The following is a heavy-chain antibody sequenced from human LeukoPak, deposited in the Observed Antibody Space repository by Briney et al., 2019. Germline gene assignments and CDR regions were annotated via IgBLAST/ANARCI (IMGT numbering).Heavy chain of an antibody. Sequence: GGSLVLSCVASGFTFSSSWMHWVRQPPGKGPVWVSRINTDGSSTNYADSVRGRFTISRDNAKNTLYLQMNSLRAEDTAVYNCARVGPVGTDAFDIWGQGTMVTVSS. V-gene: IGHV3-74*01. D-gene: IGHD1-26*01. J-gene: IGHJ3*02. CDR3: ARVGPVGTDAFDI. CDR2: INTDGSST. CDR1: GFTFSSSW.